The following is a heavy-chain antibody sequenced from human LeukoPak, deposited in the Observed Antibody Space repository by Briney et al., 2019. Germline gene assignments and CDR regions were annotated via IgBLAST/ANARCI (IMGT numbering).Heavy chain of an antibody. Sequence: SETLSLTCSVSGGSISSYYWSWIRQPPGKGLEWIGEINHSGSTNYNPSLKSRVTISVDTSKNQFSLKLSSVTAADTAVYYCARDYYDNSGYYSHTGGYWGQGTLVTVSS. D-gene: IGHD3-22*01. CDR3: ARDYYDNSGYYSHTGGY. V-gene: IGHV4-34*01. CDR1: GGSISSYY. CDR2: INHSGST. J-gene: IGHJ4*02.